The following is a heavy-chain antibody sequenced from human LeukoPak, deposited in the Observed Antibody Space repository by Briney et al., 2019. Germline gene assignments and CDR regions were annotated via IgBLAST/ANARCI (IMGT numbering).Heavy chain of an antibody. J-gene: IGHJ2*01. V-gene: IGHV3-21*01. D-gene: IGHD3-9*01. CDR2: ISSSSSYI. CDR1: GFTFSSYS. Sequence: GSLLLSCAASGFTFSSYSMNWVRPAPGKGLEWVSSISSSSSYIYYADSVKGRFTISRDNAKNSLYLQMNSLRAEDTAVYYCARDPLRYFDWLLFWYFDLWGRGTLVTVSS. CDR3: ARDPLRYFDWLLFWYFDL.